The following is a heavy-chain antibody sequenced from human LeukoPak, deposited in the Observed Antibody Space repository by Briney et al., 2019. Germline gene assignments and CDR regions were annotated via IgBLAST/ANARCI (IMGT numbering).Heavy chain of an antibody. D-gene: IGHD1-26*01. J-gene: IGHJ4*02. CDR3: ARGGSYFAQ. V-gene: IGHV3-7*01. Sequence: TGGSLRLSWAASGLTFSTYWMSWVRKAPGKGLEWVANIKQDGSEKYYVDSVKGRFTISRDNAKNSLYLQMNSLGAEDTALYFCARGGSYFAQWGQGTLVTVSS. CDR1: GLTFSTYW. CDR2: IKQDGSEK.